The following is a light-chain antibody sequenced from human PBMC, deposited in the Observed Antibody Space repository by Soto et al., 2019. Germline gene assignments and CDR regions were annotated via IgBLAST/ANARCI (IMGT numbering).Light chain of an antibody. Sequence: DIQMTQSPSSLSASVGDRVTITCRASQSISSFLNWHQHKPGKAPKVLIYGAFSLQSGVPSSFSRSVSRTYFTLTIIFLQPEVFATDYYQQGYSIPTSFGQVPRLDIK. J-gene: IGKJ5*01. CDR3: QQGYSIPTS. V-gene: IGKV1-39*01. CDR1: QSISSF. CDR2: GAF.